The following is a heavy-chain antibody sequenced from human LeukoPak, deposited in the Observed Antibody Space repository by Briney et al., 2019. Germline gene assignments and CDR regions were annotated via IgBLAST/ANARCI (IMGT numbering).Heavy chain of an antibody. J-gene: IGHJ3*02. CDR2: INPNSGGT. Sequence: GASVKVSCKASGYTFTSYAMNWVRQAPGQGLEWMGWINPNSGGTNYAQKFQGRVTMTRDTSISTAYMELSRLTSDDTAVYYCARDHKQWLVRNAFDIWGQGTMVTVSS. CDR3: ARDHKQWLVRNAFDI. CDR1: GYTFTSYA. D-gene: IGHD6-19*01. V-gene: IGHV1-2*02.